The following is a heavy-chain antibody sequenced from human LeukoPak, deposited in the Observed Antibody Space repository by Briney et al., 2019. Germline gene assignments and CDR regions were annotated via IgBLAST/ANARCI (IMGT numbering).Heavy chain of an antibody. Sequence: GGSLRLSCAASGFTFSDAWMSWVRQAPGKGLEWVSVIYSGGSTYYADSVKGRFTISRDNSKNTLYLQMNSLRAEDTAVYYCAKDRGGIAAARPEYFDYWGQGTLVTVSS. CDR1: GFTFSDAW. J-gene: IGHJ4*02. D-gene: IGHD6-13*01. CDR3: AKDRGGIAAARPEYFDY. CDR2: IYSGGST. V-gene: IGHV3-66*01.